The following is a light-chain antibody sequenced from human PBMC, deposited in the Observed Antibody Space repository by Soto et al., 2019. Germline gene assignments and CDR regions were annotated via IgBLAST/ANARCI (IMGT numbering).Light chain of an antibody. V-gene: IGLV3-21*02. CDR1: NIGSKY. J-gene: IGLJ2*01. Sequence: SYELTQPPSVSVAPGQTARITCGGNNIGSKYVHWYRQEPGQAPVLVVYDDSDRPSVMPERFSGSNSGNTATLTISRVEAGDEGDYYCQVWDSSREVVFGGGTKLTVL. CDR2: DDS. CDR3: QVWDSSREVV.